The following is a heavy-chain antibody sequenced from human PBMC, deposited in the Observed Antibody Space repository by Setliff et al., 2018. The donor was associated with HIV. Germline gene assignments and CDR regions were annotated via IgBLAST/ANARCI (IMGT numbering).Heavy chain of an antibody. D-gene: IGHD2-21*02. J-gene: IGHJ4*02. V-gene: IGHV4-39*07. CDR1: GGSISGSYY. CDR2: TYFRGGT. Sequence: PSETLSLTCAVSGGSISGSYYWAWIRQPPGKGLEWIGSTYFRGGTYNNPSLENRFSISIDTSENQISLRLNSVTAADTAVYYCGRQGNIVVVTSFDYWGQGTLVTVS. CDR3: GRQGNIVVVTSFDY.